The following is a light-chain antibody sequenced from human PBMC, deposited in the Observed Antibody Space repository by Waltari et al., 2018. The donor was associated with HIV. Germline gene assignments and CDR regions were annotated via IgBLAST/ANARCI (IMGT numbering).Light chain of an antibody. Sequence: QSVLTQPPSVSAAPGQKVTISCSGRSSNIGKSYVSWYQQVPETAPRLLIYDNDKRPSGIPDRFSGSKSGTSATLGITGLQTGDEADYYCGTWDSSLSAMVFGGGTKLTVL. CDR1: SSNIGKSY. J-gene: IGLJ2*01. CDR2: DND. V-gene: IGLV1-51*01. CDR3: GTWDSSLSAMV.